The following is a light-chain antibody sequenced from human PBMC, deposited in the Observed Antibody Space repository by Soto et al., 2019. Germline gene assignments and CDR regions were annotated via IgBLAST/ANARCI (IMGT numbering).Light chain of an antibody. J-gene: IGKJ1*01. Sequence: EIVLTQSPGTLSLSPGERATLSCRASQSVSSSFLAWYQQKPGQAPRLRIYGASSRATGIPDRFSGSGSGTDFTLTISRLEPEDFAVYYCQQYDSSPWTFGKGTKVEIK. CDR3: QQYDSSPWT. V-gene: IGKV3-20*01. CDR2: GAS. CDR1: QSVSSSF.